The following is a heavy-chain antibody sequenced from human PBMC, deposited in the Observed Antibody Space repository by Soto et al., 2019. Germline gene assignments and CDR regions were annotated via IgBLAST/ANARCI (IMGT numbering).Heavy chain of an antibody. Sequence: QVQLVESGGGVVQPGRSLRLSCAVSGFTFSTYAMHWVRQAPGKGLEWVVVISYDGSNTYYADSVKGRFTISRDNMLYLQMNSLRAEDTAVYYCARDQGRSITCQLDYWGQGTLVTVSS. D-gene: IGHD2-2*01. CDR3: ARDQGRSITCQLDY. J-gene: IGHJ4*02. CDR2: ISYDGSNT. V-gene: IGHV3-30-3*01. CDR1: GFTFSTYA.